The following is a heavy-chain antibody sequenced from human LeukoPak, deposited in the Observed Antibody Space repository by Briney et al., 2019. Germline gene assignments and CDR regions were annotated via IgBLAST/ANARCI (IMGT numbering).Heavy chain of an antibody. CDR1: GGSFSGYY. D-gene: IGHD4-23*01. CDR2: INHSGST. V-gene: IGHV4-34*01. Sequence: SETLSLTCAVYGGSFSGYYWGWIRQPPGKGLEWIGEINHSGSTNYNPSLKSRVTISVDTSKNQFSLKLSSVTAADTAVYYCARGRKTVVTAFRAFDIWGQGTMVTVSS. CDR3: ARGRKTVVTAFRAFDI. J-gene: IGHJ3*02.